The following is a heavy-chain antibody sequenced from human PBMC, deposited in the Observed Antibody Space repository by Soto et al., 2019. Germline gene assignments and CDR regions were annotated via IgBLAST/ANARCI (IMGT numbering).Heavy chain of an antibody. CDR3: ARAKRQLKRLGY. J-gene: IGHJ4*02. V-gene: IGHV1-2*02. CDR1: LYTFTCYY. Sequence: GASVXVSFKSSLYTFTCYYMHLVRQAPGQGLECMGWINPNSGGTNYAQKFQGRVTMTRDTSISTAYMELSRLRSDDTAVYYCARAKRQLKRLGYWGQGTLVTVSS. CDR2: INPNSGGT. D-gene: IGHD5-18*01.